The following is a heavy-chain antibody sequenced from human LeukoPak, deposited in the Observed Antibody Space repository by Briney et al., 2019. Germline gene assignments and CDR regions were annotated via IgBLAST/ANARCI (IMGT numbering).Heavy chain of an antibody. Sequence: GRSLRLSCAASGFTFSSYGMHWVRQAPGKGLEWVAVISYDGSNKYYADSVKGRFTISRDNSKNTLYLQMNSLRAEDTAVYYCAKDIRIAAAGNQLSPYYYYYYGMDVWGQGTTVTVSS. CDR2: ISYDGSNK. J-gene: IGHJ6*02. V-gene: IGHV3-30*18. CDR1: GFTFSSYG. CDR3: AKDIRIAAAGNQLSPYYYYYYGMDV. D-gene: IGHD6-13*01.